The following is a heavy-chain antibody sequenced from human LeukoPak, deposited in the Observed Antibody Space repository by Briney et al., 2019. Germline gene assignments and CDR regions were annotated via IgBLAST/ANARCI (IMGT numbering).Heavy chain of an antibody. D-gene: IGHD1-26*01. CDR1: GGSISSYY. CDR3: ARLRSPGDFDY. J-gene: IGHJ4*02. CDR2: VSYSGST. V-gene: IGHV4-59*01. Sequence: SETLSLTCAVSGGSISSYYWSWIRQPPGKGLEWIGYVSYSGSTNYNPSLKSRVTISVDTSKNQFSLKLNSVTAADTAVYYCARLRSPGDFDYWGQGTLVTVSS.